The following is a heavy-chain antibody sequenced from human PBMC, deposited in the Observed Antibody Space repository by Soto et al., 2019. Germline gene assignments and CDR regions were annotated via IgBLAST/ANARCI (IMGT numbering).Heavy chain of an antibody. V-gene: IGHV1-24*01. J-gene: IGHJ4*02. D-gene: IGHD6-19*01. CDR2: FDPEDGET. CDR1: GYTLTELS. CDR3: ATDLSSGWYSSFGY. Sequence: SVKVSCKVSGYTLTELSMHWVRQAPGKGLEWMGGFDPEDGETIYAQKFQGRVTMTEDTSTDTAYMELSSLRSEDTAVYYCATDLSSGWYSSFGYWGQGTLVTVSS.